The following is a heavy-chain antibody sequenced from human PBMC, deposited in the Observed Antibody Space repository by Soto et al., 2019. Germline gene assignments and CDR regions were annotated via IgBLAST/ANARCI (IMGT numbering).Heavy chain of an antibody. CDR2: ISPYNGDT. V-gene: IGHV1-18*04. CDR3: ATTRSYDSQRPFDH. D-gene: IGHD3-10*01. CDR1: GYTFITYG. J-gene: IGHJ4*02. Sequence: QVQVVQSGPEVKKPGASVKVSCKSSGYTFITYGISWVRQAPGQGLEWMGWISPYNGDTKFAEKLQGRVTMTTDTATSTGYMELRSLTSDDTAVYYCATTRSYDSQRPFDHWGQGTLVSVSS.